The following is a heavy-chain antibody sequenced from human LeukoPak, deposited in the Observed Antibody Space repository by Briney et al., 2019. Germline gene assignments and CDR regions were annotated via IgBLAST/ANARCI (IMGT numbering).Heavy chain of an antibody. CDR3: AKDRGIAAAGTPNWFDP. CDR2: ISGSGGST. CDR1: GFTFSSYA. D-gene: IGHD6-13*01. J-gene: IGHJ5*02. Sequence: PGGSLRLSCAASGFTFSSYAMSWVRQAPGKGLEWVSAISGSGGSTYYADSVKGRFTISRDNSKNTLCLQMNSLRAEDTAVYYCAKDRGIAAAGTPNWFDPWGQGTLVTVFS. V-gene: IGHV3-23*01.